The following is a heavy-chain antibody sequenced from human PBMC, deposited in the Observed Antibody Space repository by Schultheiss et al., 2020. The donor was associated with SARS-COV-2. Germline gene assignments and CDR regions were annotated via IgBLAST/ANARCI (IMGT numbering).Heavy chain of an antibody. CDR1: GFTFSSYD. J-gene: IGHJ6*02. CDR3: ARWGTLTIFGVVMRDDGMDV. D-gene: IGHD3-3*01. V-gene: IGHV3-13*05. Sequence: GGSLRLSCAASGFTFSSYDMHWVRQATGKGLEWVSAIGTAGDPYYPGSVKGRFTISRDNSKNTLYLQMNSLRAEDTAVYYCARWGTLTIFGVVMRDDGMDVWGQGTTVTVSS. CDR2: IGTAGDP.